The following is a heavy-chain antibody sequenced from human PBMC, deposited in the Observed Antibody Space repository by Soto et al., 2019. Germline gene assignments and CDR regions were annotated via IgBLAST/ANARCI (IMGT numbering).Heavy chain of an antibody. J-gene: IGHJ4*02. D-gene: IGHD3-9*01. CDR2: ISSSGSTI. CDR1: GFTFSDYY. V-gene: IGHV3-11*01. CDR3: HVGYDILTGYYTPPNFDY. Sequence: GGSLRLSCAASGFTFSDYYMSWIRQAPGKGLEWVSYISSSGSTIYYADSVKGRFTISRDNAKNSLYLQMNSLRAEDTAVYYCHVGYDILTGYYTPPNFDYWGQGTLVTVSS.